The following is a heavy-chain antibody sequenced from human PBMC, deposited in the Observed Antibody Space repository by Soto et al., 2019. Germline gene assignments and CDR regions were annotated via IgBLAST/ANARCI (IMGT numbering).Heavy chain of an antibody. Sequence: PSETLSLTCTVSGGSISSYYWSWIRQPPGKGLEWIGYIYYSGSTNYNPSLKSRVTISVDTSKNQFSMKLSSVTAADTAVYYCASSSSWYMSDYYYYMDVWGKGTTVTV. CDR2: IYYSGST. V-gene: IGHV4-59*01. CDR1: GGSISSYY. J-gene: IGHJ6*03. CDR3: ASSSSWYMSDYYYYMDV. D-gene: IGHD6-13*01.